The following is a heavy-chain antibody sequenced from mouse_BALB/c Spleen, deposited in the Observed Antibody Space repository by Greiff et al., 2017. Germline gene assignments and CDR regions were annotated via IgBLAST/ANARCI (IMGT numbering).Heavy chain of an antibody. CDR2: ISDGGSYT. D-gene: IGHD1-1*01. J-gene: IGHJ2*01. Sequence: DVKLVESGGGLVKPGGSLKLSCAASGFTFSDYYMYWVRQTPEKRLEWVATISDGGSYTYYPDSVKGRFTISRDNAKNNLYLQMSSLKSEDTAMYYCARDPNYYGSPGYFDYWGQGTTLTVSS. CDR1: GFTFSDYY. V-gene: IGHV5-4*02. CDR3: ARDPNYYGSPGYFDY.